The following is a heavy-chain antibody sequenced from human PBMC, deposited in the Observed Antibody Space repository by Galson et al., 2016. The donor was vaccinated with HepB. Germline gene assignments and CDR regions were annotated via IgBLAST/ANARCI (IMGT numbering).Heavy chain of an antibody. CDR3: ARHTYIYASATFSGFDS. V-gene: IGHV3-30*03. D-gene: IGHD5-18*01. Sequence: SLRLSCAASKFRFSAYGMHWVRQAPGKGLEWVAVISYDGSNKYYADSVKGRFTISRDNSKNKLHLQMDGLKAEDTAIYYCARHTYIYASATFSGFDSWGQGTLVTVSS. CDR2: ISYDGSNK. J-gene: IGHJ4*02. CDR1: KFRFSAYG.